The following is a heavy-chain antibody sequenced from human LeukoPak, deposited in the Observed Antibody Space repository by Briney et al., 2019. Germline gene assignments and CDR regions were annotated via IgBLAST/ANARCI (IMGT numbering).Heavy chain of an antibody. CDR2: ISSSSSYI. CDR1: GFTFTSYT. D-gene: IGHD1-1*01. V-gene: IGHV3-21*01. J-gene: IGHJ6*03. Sequence: KAGGSPRLPCAASGFTFTSYTMNWVRQAPGKGLEWVSSISSSSSYIYYADSVKGRFTISRDNAKNSLYLQMNSLRAEDTAVYYCARDRLLEDRHYYSYYYMDVWGKGTTVTVSS. CDR3: ARDRLLEDRHYYSYYYMDV.